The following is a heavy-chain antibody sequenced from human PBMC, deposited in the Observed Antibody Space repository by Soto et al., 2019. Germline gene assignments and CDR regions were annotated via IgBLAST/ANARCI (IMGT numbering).Heavy chain of an antibody. V-gene: IGHV3-21*01. CDR2: ISSSSSYI. J-gene: IGHJ6*03. CDR1: GFTFSSYS. D-gene: IGHD6-13*01. Sequence: GGSLRLSCAASGFTFSSYSMNWVRQAPGKGLEWVSSISSSSSYIYYADSVKGRFTISRDNAKNSLYLQMNSLRAEDTAVYYCARRQLVRHIYYYYMDVWGKGTTVTVSS. CDR3: ARRQLVRHIYYYYMDV.